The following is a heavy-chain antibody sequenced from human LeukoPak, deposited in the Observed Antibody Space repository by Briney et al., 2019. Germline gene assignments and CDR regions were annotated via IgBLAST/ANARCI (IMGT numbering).Heavy chain of an antibody. CDR3: AKDRGRYSGYDYADN. CDR2: ISGSVVST. CDR1: GFTFSSYA. J-gene: IGHJ4*02. D-gene: IGHD5-12*01. Sequence: PGGALRLSCAASGFTFSSYAMSWVRQAPGKGLEWVSAISGSVVSTYYADSVKGRFTISRDTSKNTRYLQRNTLRAENTAVYYCAKDRGRYSGYDYADNWGQGTLVTVSS. V-gene: IGHV3-23*01.